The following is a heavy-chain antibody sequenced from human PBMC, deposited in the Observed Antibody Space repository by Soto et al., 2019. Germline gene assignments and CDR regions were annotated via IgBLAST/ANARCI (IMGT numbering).Heavy chain of an antibody. D-gene: IGHD6-6*01. Sequence: SQTLSLTCAISGDSVSANRGAWNWIRQSPSRGLEWLGRTYYRSKWYNDYAVSVKSRITINPDTSKNQFSLQLNSVTPEDTALFYCARQDSDSSRYWGLDVWGQGTTVTVSS. CDR3: ARQDSDSSRYWGLDV. J-gene: IGHJ6*02. CDR2: TYYRSKWYN. V-gene: IGHV6-1*01. CDR1: GDSVSANRGA.